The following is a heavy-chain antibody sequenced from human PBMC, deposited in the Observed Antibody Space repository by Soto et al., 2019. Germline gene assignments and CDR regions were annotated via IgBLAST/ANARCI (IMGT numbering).Heavy chain of an antibody. V-gene: IGHV3-23*01. CDR2: ILVGGST. CDR3: AKATATSGGAFEI. Sequence: WGSLRLSCAVSGFICSSYDMSWVRQAPGKGLEWVSTILVGGSTHYEDSVKGRFTISRDTSKNTVYLQMNSLTAGDTAFYYCAKATATSGGAFEIYGQGTMVTVSS. J-gene: IGHJ3*02. D-gene: IGHD1-1*01. CDR1: GFICSSYD.